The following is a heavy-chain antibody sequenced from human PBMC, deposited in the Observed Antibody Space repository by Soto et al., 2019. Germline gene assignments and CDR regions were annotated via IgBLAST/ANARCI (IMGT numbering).Heavy chain of an antibody. CDR3: AHRQTCGVVVVFDS. CDR1: GFSLSTSGVG. V-gene: IGHV2-5*01. CDR2: IYWYDDK. J-gene: IGHJ4*02. Sequence: QITLKESGPTLVKPTQTLTLTCSFSGFSLSTSGVGVGWIRQPPGKPLEWLARIYWYDDKRYSPSLKRRHTMTNGASRNQVVVAMTGVNLVDAATYCCAHRQTCGVVVVFDSWGQGALVTVSS. D-gene: IGHD3-16*02.